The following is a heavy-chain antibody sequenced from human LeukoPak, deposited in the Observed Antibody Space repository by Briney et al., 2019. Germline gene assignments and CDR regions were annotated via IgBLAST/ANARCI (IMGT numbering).Heavy chain of an antibody. CDR2: INPNSGGT. Sequence: GASVKVSCKASGYTFTGYYMHWVRQAPGQGLEWMGWINPNSGGTNYAQKFQGRVTMTRDTSISTAYMELSRLRSDDTAVYYCARDLGYSSSSPPSPFDYWGQGTLVTVSS. V-gene: IGHV1-2*02. J-gene: IGHJ4*02. CDR1: GYTFTGYY. CDR3: ARDLGYSSSSPPSPFDY. D-gene: IGHD6-6*01.